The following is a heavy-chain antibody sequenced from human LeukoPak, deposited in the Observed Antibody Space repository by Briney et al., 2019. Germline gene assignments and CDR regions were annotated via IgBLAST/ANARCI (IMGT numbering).Heavy chain of an antibody. CDR1: GGSISSSSYY. CDR3: ARGITVSGHFDY. D-gene: IGHD6-19*01. CDR2: FYYGGST. V-gene: IGHV4-39*01. Sequence: SETLSLTCTVSGGSISSSSYYWGWLRQPPGKGLEWIGSFYYGGSTYYSPSLKSRVTISVDTSKTQFSLKLTSVTAADTAVYYCARGITVSGHFDYWGQGTPVTVSS. J-gene: IGHJ4*02.